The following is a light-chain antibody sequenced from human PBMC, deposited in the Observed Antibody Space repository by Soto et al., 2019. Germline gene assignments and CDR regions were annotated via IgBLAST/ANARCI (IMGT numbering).Light chain of an antibody. Sequence: EVVLTQSPGPLSLSPGERATLSCRASQSVSRSNLAWYQQKPGQAPRLLIYDASSRTTGTPDRFSGSGTGTDFTLTISGLEPEDFAVYYCQQYGSSPGTFGQGTKVEIK. CDR3: QQYGSSPGT. CDR2: DAS. V-gene: IGKV3-20*01. CDR1: QSVSRSN. J-gene: IGKJ1*01.